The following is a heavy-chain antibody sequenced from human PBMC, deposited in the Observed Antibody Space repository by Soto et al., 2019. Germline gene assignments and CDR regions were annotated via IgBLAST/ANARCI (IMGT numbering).Heavy chain of an antibody. Sequence: SETLSLTCTVSGGSISSYYWSWIRQPPGKGLEWIGYIYYSGSTNYNPSLKSRVTISVDTSKNQFSLKLNSVTAADTAVYYCARDKRYCSSTSCSLYYYGMDVWGQGTTVTVSS. V-gene: IGHV4-59*01. CDR3: ARDKRYCSSTSCSLYYYGMDV. J-gene: IGHJ6*02. CDR2: IYYSGST. D-gene: IGHD2-2*01. CDR1: GGSISSYY.